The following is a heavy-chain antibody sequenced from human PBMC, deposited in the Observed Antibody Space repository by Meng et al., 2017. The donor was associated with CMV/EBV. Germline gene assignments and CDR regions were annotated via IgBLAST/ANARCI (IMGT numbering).Heavy chain of an antibody. V-gene: IGHV1-69*05. CDR1: GGTFSSYA. D-gene: IGHD3-3*01. J-gene: IGHJ6*02. CDR2: IIPIFGTA. Sequence: SVKVSCKASGGTFSSYAISWVRQAPGQGLEWMGGIIPIFGTANYAQKFQGRVTITTDESTSTAYMELSSLRSEDTVVYYCARGYDFWSGPTRTYYYYGMDVWGQGTTVTVSS. CDR3: ARGYDFWSGPTRTYYYYGMDV.